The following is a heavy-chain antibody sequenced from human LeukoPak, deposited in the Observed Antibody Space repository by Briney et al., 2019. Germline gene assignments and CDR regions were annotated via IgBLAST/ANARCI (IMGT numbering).Heavy chain of an antibody. CDR2: ISYDGSNK. J-gene: IGHJ6*03. CDR1: GFTFSSYG. V-gene: IGHV3-30*18. D-gene: IGHD3-10*01. Sequence: PGGSLRLSCAASGFTFSSYGMYWVRQAPGRGLEWVAVISYDGSNKYYADSVKGRFTITRDNSKNTLYLQMNSLRAEDTAVYYCAKEGRYYGSGRGYYYYMDVWGKGTTVTVSS. CDR3: AKEGRYYGSGRGYYYYMDV.